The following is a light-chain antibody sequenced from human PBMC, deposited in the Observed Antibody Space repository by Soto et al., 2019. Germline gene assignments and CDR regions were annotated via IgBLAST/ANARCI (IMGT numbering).Light chain of an antibody. CDR3: SSYTTSTSFIL. J-gene: IGLJ2*01. CDR2: EVT. V-gene: IGLV2-14*02. CDR1: KNDVGGYNL. Sequence: QSVLTQPASVSGSPGQSVTISCTGTKNDVGGYNLVSWYQHHPGEAPKLVIYEVTNRPSRLSNRFSGSKSGNTASLTISGLQAEDEAYYYCSSYTTSTSFILFGGGTKVTVL.